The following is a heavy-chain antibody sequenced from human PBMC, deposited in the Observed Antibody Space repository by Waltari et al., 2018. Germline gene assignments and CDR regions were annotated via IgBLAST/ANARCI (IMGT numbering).Heavy chain of an antibody. CDR3: ARPVAAAGNYGMDV. CDR1: GFPFSTYS. CDR2: STGSSRTI. Sequence: EVQLVESGGNLVQPGGSLRLSCIASGFPFSTYSMNWVRQAPGKGLDWISYSTGSSRTIYYTDSGKGRFTVSRDNAKNSLFLQMSSLRVEDTAVYYCARPVAAAGNYGMDVWGQGTTVTVSS. D-gene: IGHD6-13*01. V-gene: IGHV3-48*04. J-gene: IGHJ6*02.